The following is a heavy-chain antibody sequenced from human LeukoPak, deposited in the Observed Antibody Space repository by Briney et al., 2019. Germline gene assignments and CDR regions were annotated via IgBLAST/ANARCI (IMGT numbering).Heavy chain of an antibody. CDR3: AKSGYNRFDY. Sequence: GWSLRLSCAASGFTFSSSAMSWVRQAPGKGLEWVSSISGSGSGGSTYYADSVKGRFTISRDNSKNTLYLQMNSLIAEDTAVYYCAKSGYNRFDYWGQGTRVTVSS. J-gene: IGHJ4*02. V-gene: IGHV3-23*01. CDR1: GFTFSSSA. CDR2: ISGSGSGGST. D-gene: IGHD5-24*01.